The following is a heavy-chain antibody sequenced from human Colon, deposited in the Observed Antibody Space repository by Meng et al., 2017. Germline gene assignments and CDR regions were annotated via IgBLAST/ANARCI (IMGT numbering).Heavy chain of an antibody. Sequence: QVQLQQSGPGLVKPSQTLSLTCVISGDSVSSNTAAWNWIRQSPSRGLEWLGRTSYTSKWYNEYAVSVKSRMTFNADTSKNQVSLQVNSVTPEDTAVYYCARDHGYSYGLPLDYWGQGILVPVSS. CDR3: ARDHGYSYGLPLDY. D-gene: IGHD5-18*01. CDR2: TSYTSKWYN. CDR1: GDSVSSNTAA. J-gene: IGHJ4*02. V-gene: IGHV6-1*01.